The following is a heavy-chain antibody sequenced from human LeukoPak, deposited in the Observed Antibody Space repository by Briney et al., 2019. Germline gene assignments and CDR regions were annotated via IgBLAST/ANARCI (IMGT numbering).Heavy chain of an antibody. CDR1: GFTFSGSA. J-gene: IGHJ4*02. V-gene: IGHV3-73*01. D-gene: IGHD6-13*01. Sequence: GGSLRLSCAASGFTFSGSAMHWVRQASGKGLEWVGRIRSKANSYATAYAASVKGRFTISRDDSKNTAYLQMNSLKTEDTAVYYCTRTGDSSSWTPFDYWGQGTLVTVSS. CDR3: TRTGDSSSWTPFDY. CDR2: IRSKANSYAT.